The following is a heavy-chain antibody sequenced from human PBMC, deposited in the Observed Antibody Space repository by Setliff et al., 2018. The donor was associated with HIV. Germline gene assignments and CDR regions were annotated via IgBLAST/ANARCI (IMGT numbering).Heavy chain of an antibody. CDR2: IYYSGTT. Sequence: SETLSLTCTVSGGSISGHYWGWIRQAPGKGLEWIGNIYYSGTTFYNPSLKSRVSISVDTSRNEFSLKLTSVTAADTAAYFCARVSTDYVWGSFLSSGPYYFDFWGQGALVTVSS. CDR3: ARVSTDYVWGSFLSSGPYYFDF. CDR1: GGSISGHY. D-gene: IGHD3-16*01. V-gene: IGHV4-59*08. J-gene: IGHJ4*02.